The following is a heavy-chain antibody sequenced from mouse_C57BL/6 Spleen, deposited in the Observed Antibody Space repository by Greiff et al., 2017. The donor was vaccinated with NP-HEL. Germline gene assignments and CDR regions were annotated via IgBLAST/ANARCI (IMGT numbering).Heavy chain of an antibody. V-gene: IGHV1-42*01. CDR2: INPSTGGT. CDR1: GYSFTGYY. D-gene: IGHD2-2*01. Sequence: VQLQQSGPELVKPGASVKISCKASGYSFTGYYMNWVKQSPEKSLEWIGEINPSTGGTTYIQKFKAKATLTVDKSSSTAYMQLKSLTSEDSAVYYCARRGLRRDWYFDVWGTGTTVTVSS. J-gene: IGHJ1*03. CDR3: ARRGLRRDWYFDV.